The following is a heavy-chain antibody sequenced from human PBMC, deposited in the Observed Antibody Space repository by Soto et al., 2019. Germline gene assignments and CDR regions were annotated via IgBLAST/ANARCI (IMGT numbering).Heavy chain of an antibody. V-gene: IGHV1-8*01. CDR1: GYNYTIDD. CDR3: ARATRFCSSTSCRGHHYYYYYLDV. Sequence: VKVSWKPSGYNYTIDDVHCLRQETRQVLEGMGWMNPNRGNTVDAQKDQGRVTMTRNTSISTAYMELSSLRSEDTAVYYCARATRFCSSTSCRGHHYYYYYLDVWGKRTTVTVSS. J-gene: IGHJ6*03. CDR2: MNPNRGNT. D-gene: IGHD2-2*01.